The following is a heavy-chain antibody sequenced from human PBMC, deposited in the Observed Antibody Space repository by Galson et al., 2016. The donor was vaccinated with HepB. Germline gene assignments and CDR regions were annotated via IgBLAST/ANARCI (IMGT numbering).Heavy chain of an antibody. CDR1: RGSISDYY. Sequence: ETLSLTCTVSRGSISDYYWNWIRQTPGKGQDWIGNVLYSGGTNYSPSLRGRVTISVDTSRTQFSLQLTSVTAAGTAVYYCARGHYRSWSAYYTAFYFDSWGQGTLITVSS. CDR3: ARGHYRSWSAYYTAFYFDS. D-gene: IGHD3-3*01. CDR2: VLYSGGT. J-gene: IGHJ4*02. V-gene: IGHV4-59*01.